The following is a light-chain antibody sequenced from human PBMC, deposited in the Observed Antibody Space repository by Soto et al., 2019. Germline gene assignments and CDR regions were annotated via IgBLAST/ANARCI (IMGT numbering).Light chain of an antibody. J-gene: IGLJ2*01. CDR1: SSDVGDYNA. V-gene: IGLV2-14*01. CDR2: KVS. Sequence: QSVLTQPASVSGSPGQSITISCSGTSSDVGDYNAVCWHQQHPGKAPKLMIYKVSKRPSGISRRLSGSKSGNTASLTISWLRAEDAADYYCSSYTTSSTVLFGGGTKVTVL. CDR3: SSYTTSSTVL.